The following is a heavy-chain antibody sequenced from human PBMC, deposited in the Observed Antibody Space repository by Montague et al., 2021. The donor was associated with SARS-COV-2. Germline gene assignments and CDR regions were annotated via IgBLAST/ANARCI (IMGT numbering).Heavy chain of an antibody. J-gene: IGHJ4*02. CDR1: GFTFSSFA. CDR3: AGNMYFYDSRGYQNIDY. Sequence: SLRLSCAASGFTFSSFAMTWVRQAPGKGLEWVSIIYTGGSRSHYADSVKGRFIISRDDSKNTLYLQMNGLRVEDTAIYYCAGNMYFYDSRGYQNIDYWGQGILVAFSS. V-gene: IGHV3-23*03. CDR2: IYTGGSRS. D-gene: IGHD3-22*01.